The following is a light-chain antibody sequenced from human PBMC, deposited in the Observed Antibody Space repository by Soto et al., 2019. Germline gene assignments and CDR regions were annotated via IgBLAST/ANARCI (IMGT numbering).Light chain of an antibody. CDR3: SSYAGSNNLV. CDR2: EVS. J-gene: IGLJ3*02. Sequence: QSVLTQPPSASGSPGQSVTISCTVTSSDIGGYDYVSWYQQHPGKAPKLIIYEVSKRPSGVPDRFSGSKSGNTASLTVSGLQAEDEADYYCSSYAGSNNLVFAGGTK. CDR1: SSDIGGYDY. V-gene: IGLV2-8*01.